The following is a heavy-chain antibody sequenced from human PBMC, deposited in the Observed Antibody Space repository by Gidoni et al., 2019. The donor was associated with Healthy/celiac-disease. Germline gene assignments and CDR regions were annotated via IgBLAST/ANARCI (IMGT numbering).Heavy chain of an antibody. CDR1: GFTFSSYW. V-gene: IGHV3-7*01. J-gene: IGHJ4*02. D-gene: IGHD1-26*01. CDR3: ASQVGSYSPFDY. CDR2: IKQDGSEK. Sequence: EVQLVESGGGLVQPGGSLRLSCSASGFTFSSYWMSWVRQAPGKGLEWVANIKQDGSEKYYVDSVKGRFTISRDNAKNSLYLQMNSLRAEDTAVYYCASQVGSYSPFDYWGQGTLVTVSS.